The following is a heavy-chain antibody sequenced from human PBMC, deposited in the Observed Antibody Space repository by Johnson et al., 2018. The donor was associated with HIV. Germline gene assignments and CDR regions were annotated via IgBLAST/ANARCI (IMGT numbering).Heavy chain of an antibody. CDR3: ANLKTKGYCSSTSCRDNAFDI. V-gene: IGHV3-66*01. Sequence: VQLVESGGGVVQPGKSLRLSCAASGFSVSTSYMTWVRQAPGKGLEWVSTISGGGTTYYSDSAKGRFTISRDSSKNTLYLQMNSLRAEDTAVYYCANLKTKGYCSSTSCRDNAFDIWGQGTMVTVSS. CDR2: ISGGGTT. CDR1: GFSVSTSY. D-gene: IGHD2-2*01. J-gene: IGHJ3*02.